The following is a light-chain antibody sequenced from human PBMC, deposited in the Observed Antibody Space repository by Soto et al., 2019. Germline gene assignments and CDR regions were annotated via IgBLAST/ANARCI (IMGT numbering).Light chain of an antibody. CDR3: QQSYRSPYT. V-gene: IGKV1-39*01. CDR2: VAS. Sequence: DIQMTQSPSSLSASVGDRVTITCRASQSISSYLNWYQQKPGKAPKFLIYVASTLQSGVPSRFSRSASATDFTLTITSLQPEYFATYYSQQSYRSPYTFGQGTKLEIK. CDR1: QSISSY. J-gene: IGKJ2*01.